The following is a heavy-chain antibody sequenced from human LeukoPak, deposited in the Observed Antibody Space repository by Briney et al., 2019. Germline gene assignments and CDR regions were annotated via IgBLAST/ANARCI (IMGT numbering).Heavy chain of an antibody. D-gene: IGHD1-26*01. Sequence: GGSLRLACAASGFTFSRYGMHWVRQAPGKGLEWVAVIWYDGSNEYYADSVKGRFTIFRDNSKNTLHLQMNSLRAEDTAVYYCARPLVGDALDYWGQGTLVTVSS. V-gene: IGHV3-33*01. CDR1: GFTFSRYG. CDR3: ARPLVGDALDY. J-gene: IGHJ4*02. CDR2: IWYDGSNE.